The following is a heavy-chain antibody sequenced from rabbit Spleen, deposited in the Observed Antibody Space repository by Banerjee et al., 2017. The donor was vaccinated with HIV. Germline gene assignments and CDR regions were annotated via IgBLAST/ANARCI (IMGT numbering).Heavy chain of an antibody. CDR1: RFSFSDRDV. D-gene: IGHD2-1*01. Sequence: QEQLVESGGGLVQPEGSLTLTCKASRFSFSDRDVMCWVRQAPGKGLEWIACIYAGSSGSTYYASWAKGRFTISKTSSTTVTLQMTSLTGADTATYFCARDAGNNGGGVDYFNLWGQGTLVTVS. CDR3: ARDAGNNGGGVDYFNL. V-gene: IGHV1S45*01. J-gene: IGHJ4*01. CDR2: IYAGSSGST.